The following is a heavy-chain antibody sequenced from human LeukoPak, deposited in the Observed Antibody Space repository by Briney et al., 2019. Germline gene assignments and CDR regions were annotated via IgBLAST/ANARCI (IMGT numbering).Heavy chain of an antibody. J-gene: IGHJ4*02. CDR3: ARAPGSYGEDY. CDR2: INPNSGGT. Sequence: ASVKVSCKASGYTFTSYGISWVRQAPGQGLEWMGWINPNSGGTNYAQKFQGRVTMTRDTSISTAYMELSRLRSDDTAVYYCARAPGSYGEDYWGQGTLVTVSS. CDR1: GYTFTSYG. V-gene: IGHV1-2*02. D-gene: IGHD5-18*01.